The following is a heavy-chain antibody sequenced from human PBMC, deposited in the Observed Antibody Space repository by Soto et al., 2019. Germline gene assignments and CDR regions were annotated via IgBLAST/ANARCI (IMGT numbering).Heavy chain of an antibody. CDR1: GFTFSKYW. CDR3: AKDGPLQGPYFDY. CDR2: INPDGSST. Sequence: PGGSLRLSCAASGFTFSKYWMHWFRQAPGKGLVWVSRINPDGSSTSYADSVKGRFTFSRDNAKNTLYLQMNSLRAEDTAVYYCAKDGPLQGPYFDYWGQGTLVTVS. J-gene: IGHJ4*02. D-gene: IGHD1-1*01. V-gene: IGHV3-74*01.